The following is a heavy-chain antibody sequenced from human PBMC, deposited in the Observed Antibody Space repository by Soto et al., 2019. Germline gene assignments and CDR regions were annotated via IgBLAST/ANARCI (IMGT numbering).Heavy chain of an antibody. D-gene: IGHD3-22*01. Sequence: GGSLRLSCAASGFTFNIYSRNWVRQAPGKGLEWVSSISSRSSNIDYADSVKGRFTISRDNANNSLYLQMNNLSADDTAVYYCARDTKMLAPLIYMDHWGRGTLVTVSS. V-gene: IGHV3-21*01. CDR1: GFTFNIYS. CDR2: ISSRSSNI. CDR3: ARDTKMLAPLIYMDH. J-gene: IGHJ4*02.